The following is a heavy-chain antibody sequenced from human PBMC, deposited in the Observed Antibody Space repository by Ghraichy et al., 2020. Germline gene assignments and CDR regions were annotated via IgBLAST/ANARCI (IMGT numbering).Heavy chain of an antibody. V-gene: IGHV1-18*04. CDR3: ARDTFWVTIVGAIHFDY. J-gene: IGHJ4*02. Sequence: ASVKVSCKASGYTFTSYGISWVRQAPGQGLEWMGWISAYNGNTNYAQKLQGRVTMTTDTSTSTAYMELRSLRSDDTAVYYCARDTFWVTIVGAIHFDYWGQGTLVTVSS. CDR2: ISAYNGNT. CDR1: GYTFTSYG. D-gene: IGHD1-26*01.